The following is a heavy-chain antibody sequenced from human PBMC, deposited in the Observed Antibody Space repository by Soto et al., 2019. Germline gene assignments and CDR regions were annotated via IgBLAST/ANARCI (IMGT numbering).Heavy chain of an antibody. D-gene: IGHD1-26*01. CDR2: IYHSGST. Sequence: SETLSLTCAVSGGSISSSNWWTWVRQSPWKGLEWIGEIYHSGSTNYSPSLRSRVTISVHKSMNQFSLKLSSVTAADTAVYYCARGRRSSGRHDASDIWGQGTMVTVSS. CDR1: GGSISSSNW. J-gene: IGHJ3*02. V-gene: IGHV4-4*02. CDR3: ARGRRSSGRHDASDI.